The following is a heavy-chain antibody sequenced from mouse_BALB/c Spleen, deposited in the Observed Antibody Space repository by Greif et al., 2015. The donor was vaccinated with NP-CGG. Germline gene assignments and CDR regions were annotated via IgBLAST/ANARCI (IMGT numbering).Heavy chain of an antibody. CDR3: ARGGLTPAMDY. CDR2: IDPANGNT. J-gene: IGHJ4*01. V-gene: IGHV14-3*02. Sequence: VQLKESGAELVKPGASVKLSCTASGFNIKDTYMHWVKQRPEQGLEWIGRIDPANGNTKYDPKFQGKATITADTSSNTAYLQLSSLTSEDTAVYYCARGGLTPAMDYWGQGTSVTVSS. D-gene: IGHD3-1*01. CDR1: GFNIKDTY.